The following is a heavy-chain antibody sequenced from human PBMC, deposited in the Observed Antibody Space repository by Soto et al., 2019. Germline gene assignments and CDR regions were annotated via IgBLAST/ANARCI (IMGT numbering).Heavy chain of an antibody. CDR1: GFTFSTYA. D-gene: IGHD6-25*01. J-gene: IGHJ4*02. CDR2: ISSSSGST. V-gene: IGHV3-23*01. Sequence: EVQLLESGGGLVQPGGSLRLSCAASGFTFSTYAMAWVRQAPGKGLEWVSSISSSSGSTFYADSVQGRFTISRDNSENTLSLQMNSLGAEDTAVYYCAKQPLKVPLRFDYWGQGTLVTVSS. CDR3: AKQPLKVPLRFDY.